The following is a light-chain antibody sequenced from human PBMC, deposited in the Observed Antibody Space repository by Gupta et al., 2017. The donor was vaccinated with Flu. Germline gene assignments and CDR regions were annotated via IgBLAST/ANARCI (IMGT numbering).Light chain of an antibody. CDR1: GSAIGTNY. CDR2: RNN. CDR3: EAWDDSRSGSYV. J-gene: IGLJ1*01. Sequence: SVLPPPSPASGAPGQRFTIPSSGSGSAIGTNYVHCYQQHPGTAPKLLIFRNNRRPPGVPDRVSGSKSGTTAALAISGLRSEDEADYYCEAWDDSRSGSYVVGTGTKFTVL. V-gene: IGLV1-47*01.